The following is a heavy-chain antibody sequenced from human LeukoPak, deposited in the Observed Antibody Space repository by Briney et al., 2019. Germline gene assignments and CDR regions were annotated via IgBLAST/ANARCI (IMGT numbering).Heavy chain of an antibody. CDR1: GFTFSNYA. V-gene: IGHV3-23*01. Sequence: GGSLRLSCAVSGFTFSNYAMSWVRQAPGKGLEWVSSISGSGGSTYYADSMKGRFTISRDNSKNTLYLQMNSLRAEETAVYYCAKDRTAGYDGLVDYWGQGTLVTVSS. J-gene: IGHJ4*02. CDR3: AKDRTAGYDGLVDY. CDR2: ISGSGGST. D-gene: IGHD5-12*01.